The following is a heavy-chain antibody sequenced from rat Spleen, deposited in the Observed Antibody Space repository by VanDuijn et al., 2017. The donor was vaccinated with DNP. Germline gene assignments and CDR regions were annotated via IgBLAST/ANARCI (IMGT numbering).Heavy chain of an antibody. J-gene: IGHJ2*01. Sequence: EVQLVESGGGLVQPGRSLKLSCAASGFTFSKYGMAWVRQAPTKGLEWVASISTSGGSTYYRDSVKGRFTISRDNAKSTLYLQMDSLRSEDTATYYCATETNYYSGDVGYFDYWGQGLIVTVSS. CDR2: ISTSGGST. V-gene: IGHV5-27*01. CDR3: ATETNYYSGDVGYFDY. D-gene: IGHD1-1*01. CDR1: GFTFSKYG.